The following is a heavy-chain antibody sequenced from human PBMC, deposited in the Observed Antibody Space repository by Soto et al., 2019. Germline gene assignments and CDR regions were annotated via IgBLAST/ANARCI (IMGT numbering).Heavy chain of an antibody. CDR3: VRGAFKSGWYLDYFDY. CDR2: IKQDGSAQ. D-gene: IGHD6-19*01. J-gene: IGHJ4*02. V-gene: IGHV3-7*01. Sequence: PGGSLRLSCAASGFTFSTSWMTWVRQAPGKGLEWVANIKQDGSAQYYVDSLKGRFSVSRDNAKNSLYLQMDSLRADDTAMYFCVRGAFKSGWYLDYFDYWGQGALVTVSS. CDR1: GFTFSTSW.